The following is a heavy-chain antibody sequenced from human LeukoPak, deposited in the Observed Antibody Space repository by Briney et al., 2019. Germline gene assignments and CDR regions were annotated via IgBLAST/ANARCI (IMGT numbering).Heavy chain of an antibody. CDR3: ARPLVGGTTFPDD. V-gene: IGHV4-39*01. CDR1: GGSISSNTYY. Sequence: SETLSLTCTVSGGSISSNTYYWGWIRQPPGKGLEWIGSISYSGSTYYSPSLKSRVTISVDTSKNQFSLKLSSVTAADTAVYYCARPLVGGTTFPDDWGQGTLVTVSS. J-gene: IGHJ4*02. D-gene: IGHD1-26*01. CDR2: ISYSGST.